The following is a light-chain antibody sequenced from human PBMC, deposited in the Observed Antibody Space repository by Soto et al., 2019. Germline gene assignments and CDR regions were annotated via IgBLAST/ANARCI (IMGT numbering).Light chain of an antibody. CDR1: QSVSSSH. Sequence: EIVLTQSPGTLSLSPGERATLSCRASQSVSSSHLAWFQQKPGQAPRLLIYDASSRATGIPDRFSGSGSGTEFTLTISRLEPEDFAVYYCEQYDNSQWTFGQGTKEEIK. CDR2: DAS. V-gene: IGKV3-20*01. J-gene: IGKJ1*01. CDR3: EQYDNSQWT.